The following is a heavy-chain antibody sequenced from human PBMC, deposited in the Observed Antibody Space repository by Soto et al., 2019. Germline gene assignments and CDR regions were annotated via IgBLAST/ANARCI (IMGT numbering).Heavy chain of an antibody. V-gene: IGHV3-30-3*01. Sequence: QVQLVESGGGVVQPGRSLRLSCAASGFTFSSYAMHWVRQAPGKGLEWVAVISYDGSNKYYADSVKGRFTISRDNSKNPLYLQMNSLRAGDTAVYYCGRGARGGGGWRGAFDIWGQGTMVTVSS. CDR1: GFTFSSYA. CDR3: GRGARGGGGWRGAFDI. D-gene: IGHD6-19*01. J-gene: IGHJ3*02. CDR2: ISYDGSNK.